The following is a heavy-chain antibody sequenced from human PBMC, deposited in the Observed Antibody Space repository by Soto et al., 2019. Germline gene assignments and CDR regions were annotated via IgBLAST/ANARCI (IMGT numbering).Heavy chain of an antibody. J-gene: IGHJ4*02. V-gene: IGHV3-21*01. CDR1: GFTFSSHN. CDR3: ARDPPGDNGLLDH. CDR2: ISSSGSYI. D-gene: IGHD4-17*01. Sequence: GGSLRLSCAASGFTFSSHNMNWVRQAPGKGLEWVSSISSSGSYIYYADSLKGRFTISRDNAKSSLFLQMNSLRAEDTAMYYCARDPPGDNGLLDHWGRGALVTVSS.